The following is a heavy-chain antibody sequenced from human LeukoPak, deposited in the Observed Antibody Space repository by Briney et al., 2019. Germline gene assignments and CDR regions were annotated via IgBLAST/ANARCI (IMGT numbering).Heavy chain of an antibody. J-gene: IGHJ4*02. V-gene: IGHV4-59*08. CDR1: SGSMTSYY. Sequence: PSETLSLTCNVSSGSMTSYYWSWIRQPPGRELEWIGYIFHTRTATYNPSLNRRFTTSVDTSQKQFSLKVTSVTAADTAVYYCASQVHWAAALDSWGQGTLVSVSS. D-gene: IGHD6-13*01. CDR2: IFHTRTA. CDR3: ASQVHWAAALDS.